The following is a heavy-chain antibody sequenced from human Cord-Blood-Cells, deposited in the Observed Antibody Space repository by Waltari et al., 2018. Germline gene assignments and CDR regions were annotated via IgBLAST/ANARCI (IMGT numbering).Heavy chain of an antibody. Sequence: QMQLVQSGPEVKKPGTSVKVSCKASGFTFTSSAVQWVRQARGQRLEWIGWVGVGSGNTNNAQKFQERVTITRDMSTRTAYMELSSLRSEDTAVYYCAADQGAVAGPMFDYWGQGTLVTVSS. CDR2: VGVGSGNT. CDR1: GFTFTSSA. J-gene: IGHJ4*02. D-gene: IGHD6-19*01. CDR3: AADQGAVAGPMFDY. V-gene: IGHV1-58*01.